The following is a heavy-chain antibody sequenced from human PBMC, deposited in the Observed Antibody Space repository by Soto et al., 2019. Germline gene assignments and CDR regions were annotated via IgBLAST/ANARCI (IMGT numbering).Heavy chain of an antibody. Sequence: RLSCAASVFPFSMFAMNWVRQAPGKGLEWVSGIRGSGGGTYYADSVKGRFTISRDDSRNMLYLEMNTLRGEDTAVYYCAKASGRVHYGMHVWGQGTTVTVSS. CDR2: IRGSGGGT. D-gene: IGHD3-10*01. J-gene: IGHJ6*02. V-gene: IGHV3-23*01. CDR3: AKASGRVHYGMHV. CDR1: VFPFSMFA.